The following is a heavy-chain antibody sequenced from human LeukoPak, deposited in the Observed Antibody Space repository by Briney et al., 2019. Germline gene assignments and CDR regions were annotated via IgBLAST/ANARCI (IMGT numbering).Heavy chain of an antibody. CDR3: ARQDSSGYYLSDY. CDR1: GGSISSYY. J-gene: IGHJ4*02. Sequence: SETLSLTCTVSGGSISSYYWSWIRQPPGKGLEWIGYIYYSGSTNYNPSLKSRVTISVDTSKNQFSLKLSSVTAADTAVYYCARQDSSGYYLSDYWGQGTLVTVSS. CDR2: IYYSGST. D-gene: IGHD3-22*01. V-gene: IGHV4-59*01.